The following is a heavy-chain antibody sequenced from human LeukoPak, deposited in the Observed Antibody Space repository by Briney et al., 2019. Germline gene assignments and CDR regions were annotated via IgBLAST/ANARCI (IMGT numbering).Heavy chain of an antibody. CDR3: ARGYGSGRVFDY. CDR2: INHSGNT. CDR1: GGSFSGYY. D-gene: IGHD3-10*01. Sequence: SETLSLTCAVYGGSFSGYYWSWIRQPPGKGLEWIGEINHSGNTNYNPSLKSRVTISVDTSKNQFSLKLSSATAADTAVYYCARGYGSGRVFDYWGQGTLVTVSS. V-gene: IGHV4-34*01. J-gene: IGHJ4*02.